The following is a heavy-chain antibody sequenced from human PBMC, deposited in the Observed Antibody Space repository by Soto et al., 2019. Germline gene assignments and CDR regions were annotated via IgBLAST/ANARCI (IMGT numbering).Heavy chain of an antibody. V-gene: IGHV3-23*01. CDR3: AKEQVFATPGGYYMDV. J-gene: IGHJ6*03. CDR2: ISGSSGVT. Sequence: GGSLRLSCAASGFTFSSHAMSWVRQAPEKGLEWVSAISGSSGVTYYADSVKGRFTISRDNSKNTLYLQMNSLGPEDTAIYYCAKEQVFATPGGYYMDVWGKGTTVTVSS. D-gene: IGHD3-16*01. CDR1: GFTFSSHA.